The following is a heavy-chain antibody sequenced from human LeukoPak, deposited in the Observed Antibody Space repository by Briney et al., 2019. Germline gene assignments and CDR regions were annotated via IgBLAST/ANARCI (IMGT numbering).Heavy chain of an antibody. CDR2: ISAYNGHT. CDR1: GYTFTNYG. Sequence: ASVKVSCKASGYTFTNYGISWVRQAPGQGLEWMGWISAYNGHTDSAQKFQGRVTMTTDTSTSTAYMELRSLRSVDTATYYCARASAQWSDYWGQGTLVTVSS. J-gene: IGHJ4*02. CDR3: ARASAQWSDY. D-gene: IGHD2-15*01. V-gene: IGHV1-18*01.